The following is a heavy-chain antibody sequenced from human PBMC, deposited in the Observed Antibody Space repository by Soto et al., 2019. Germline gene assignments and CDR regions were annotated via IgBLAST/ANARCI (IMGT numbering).Heavy chain of an antibody. Sequence: ASVQVSCKASGYTFTSYYMHWVRQAPGQGLEWMGIINPSGGSTSYAQKFQGRVTMTRDTSTSTVYMELSSLRSEDTAVYYCASSGSYSPPYYYYGMDVWGQGTTVTVSS. J-gene: IGHJ6*02. V-gene: IGHV1-46*01. CDR2: INPSGGST. CDR3: ASSGSYSPPYYYYGMDV. D-gene: IGHD1-26*01. CDR1: GYTFTSYY.